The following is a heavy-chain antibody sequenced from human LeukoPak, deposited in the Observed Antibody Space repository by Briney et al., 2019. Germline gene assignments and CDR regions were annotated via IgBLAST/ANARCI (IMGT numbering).Heavy chain of an antibody. CDR2: ISNGNT. V-gene: IGHV4-59*01. D-gene: IGHD5-18*01. Sequence: SETLSLACSVAGGSISTYYWNWIRQTPGKGLEWIGHISNGNTEYDPSLTSRVTISVDTSKNQISLKLTSVTAADTAVYYCARDKAHSYGRYFDPWGQGALVTVSS. CDR3: ARDKAHSYGRYFDP. J-gene: IGHJ5*02. CDR1: GGSISTYY.